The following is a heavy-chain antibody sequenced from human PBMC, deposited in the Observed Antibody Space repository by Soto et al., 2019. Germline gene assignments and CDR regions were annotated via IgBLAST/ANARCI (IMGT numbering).Heavy chain of an antibody. CDR1: GGSISSYY. CDR2: IYYSGST. Sequence: SETLSLTCTVSGGSISSYYWSWIRQPPGKGLEWIGYIYYSGSTNYNPSLKRRVTISVDTSKNQFSLKLSSVTAADTAVYYCARAQLPFDYWGQGTLVTVSS. CDR3: ARAQLPFDY. V-gene: IGHV4-59*01. J-gene: IGHJ4*02.